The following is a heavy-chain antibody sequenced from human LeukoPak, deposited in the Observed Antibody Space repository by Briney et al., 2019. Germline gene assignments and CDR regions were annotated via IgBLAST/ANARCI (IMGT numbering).Heavy chain of an antibody. CDR2: INPNSGGT. CDR3: GRVDTARVAGGGDY. D-gene: IGHD5-18*01. CDR1: GYSFTGYY. J-gene: IGHJ4*02. Sequence: ASVKVSCKASGYSFTGYYNYWVRNPPGQGLGRMGMINPNSGGTKYAQKFKGRVTMTRDTSISTAYMELSRLRSDDTAVYYCGRVDTARVAGGGDYWGQGTLVTVSS. V-gene: IGHV1-2*02.